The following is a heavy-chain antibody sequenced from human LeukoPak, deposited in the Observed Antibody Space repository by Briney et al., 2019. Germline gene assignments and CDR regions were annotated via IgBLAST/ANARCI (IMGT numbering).Heavy chain of an antibody. CDR3: ARGPTTVTRAFDY. CDR1: SGSISTSNYY. CDR2: IFYSGST. J-gene: IGHJ4*02. D-gene: IGHD4-17*01. Sequence: PSETLSLTCTVSSGSISTSNYYWGWVRQPPGKALEWIGNIFYSGSTYYSPSLKSRVTISLDTSRNQFSLTLTSVTAADTAVYYCARGPTTVTRAFDYWGQGTLVTVSS. V-gene: IGHV4-39*07.